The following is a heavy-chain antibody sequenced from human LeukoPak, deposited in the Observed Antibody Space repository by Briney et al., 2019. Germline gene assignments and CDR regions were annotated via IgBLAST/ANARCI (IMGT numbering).Heavy chain of an antibody. Sequence: GASVKVSCKASGYTFTSYDINWVRQATGQGLEWMGWMNPNSGNTGYAQKFQGRVTMTRNTSISTAYMELSSLRSEDTAAYYCARRGYYYYYMDVWGKGTTVTVSS. V-gene: IGHV1-8*01. J-gene: IGHJ6*03. CDR3: ARRGYYYYYMDV. D-gene: IGHD3-10*01. CDR2: MNPNSGNT. CDR1: GYTFTSYD.